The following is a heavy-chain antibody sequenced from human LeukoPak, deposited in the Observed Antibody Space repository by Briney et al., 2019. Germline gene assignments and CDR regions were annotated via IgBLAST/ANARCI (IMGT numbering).Heavy chain of an antibody. CDR3: ARDKSFYYDSSGYPFDY. J-gene: IGHJ4*02. V-gene: IGHV4-39*07. Sequence: SETLSLTCTVSGGSISSSSYYWGWIRQPPGKGLEWIGSIYYSGSTYYNPSLKSRVTISVDTSKNQFSLKLSSVTAADTAVYYCARDKSFYYDSSGYPFDYWGQGTLVTVSS. D-gene: IGHD3-22*01. CDR2: IYYSGST. CDR1: GGSISSSSYY.